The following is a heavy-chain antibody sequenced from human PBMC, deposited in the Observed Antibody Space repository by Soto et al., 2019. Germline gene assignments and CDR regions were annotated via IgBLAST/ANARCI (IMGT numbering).Heavy chain of an antibody. CDR1: GFTFSSYE. CDR3: ARDGLPGGDY. Sequence: PGGSLRLSCAASGFTFSSYEMNWVRQAPGKGLEWVLYISSSGSTIYYADSVKGRFTISRDNAKNSLYLQMNSLRAEDTAVYYCARDGLPGGDYWGQGTLVTVSS. CDR2: ISSSGSTI. V-gene: IGHV3-48*03. J-gene: IGHJ4*02. D-gene: IGHD2-15*01.